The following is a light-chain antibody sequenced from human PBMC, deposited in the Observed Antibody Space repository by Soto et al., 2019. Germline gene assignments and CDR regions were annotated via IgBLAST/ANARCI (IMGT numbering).Light chain of an antibody. CDR1: QSVSSH. J-gene: IGKJ5*01. CDR3: QQRSSAIT. V-gene: IGKV3-11*01. CDR2: DAS. Sequence: EIVMTQSPATLSLSPGERATLSCRASQSVSSHLAWFQQRPGQAPRLLIYDASNRATGIPARFSGRGSGTDFTLTISSLEPEDFAVYYCQQRSSAITFGQGTRLETK.